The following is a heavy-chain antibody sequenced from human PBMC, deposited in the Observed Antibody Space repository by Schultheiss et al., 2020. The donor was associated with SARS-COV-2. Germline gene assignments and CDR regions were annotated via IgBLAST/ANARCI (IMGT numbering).Heavy chain of an antibody. D-gene: IGHD3-16*01. V-gene: IGHV4-61*02. J-gene: IGHJ6*02. CDR2: IYSTGDV. Sequence: SQTLSLTCSVSGGFVSAGAFYWNWIRQPAGKGLEWIGRIYSTGDVKYNPPLMSRLTMSLDITKNQLSLNLTSVTAADTAVYYCARGAVGAFYYYYGMDVWGQGTTVTVSS. CDR3: ARGAVGAFYYYYGMDV. CDR1: GGFVSAGAFY.